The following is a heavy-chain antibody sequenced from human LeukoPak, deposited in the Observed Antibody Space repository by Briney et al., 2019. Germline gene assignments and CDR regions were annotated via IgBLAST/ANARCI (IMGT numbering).Heavy chain of an antibody. CDR3: ARRKLELIDY. Sequence: SQTLSLTCTVSGGSISSGGYYWSWIRQHPGKGLEWIGYIYYSGSTYYNPSLKSRVTISVDTSKNQFSLKLSSVTAADTAVYYCARRKLELIDYWGQGTLVTVSS. CDR2: IYYSGST. CDR1: GGSISSGGYY. V-gene: IGHV4-31*03. J-gene: IGHJ4*02. D-gene: IGHD1-7*01.